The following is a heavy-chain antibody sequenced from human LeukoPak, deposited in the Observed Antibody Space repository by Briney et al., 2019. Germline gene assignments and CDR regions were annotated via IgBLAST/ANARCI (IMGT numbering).Heavy chain of an antibody. CDR3: ARGYCSGGSCYSDLYYYYYMDV. V-gene: IGHV3-64*01. Sequence: GGSLRLSCAASGFTFSSYAMHWVRQAPGKGLEYVSAISSNGGSTYYANSVKGRFTISRDNSKNTLYLQMGSLRAEDMAVYYCARGYCSGGSCYSDLYYYYYMDVWGKGTTVTISS. CDR1: GFTFSSYA. J-gene: IGHJ6*03. D-gene: IGHD2-15*01. CDR2: ISSNGGST.